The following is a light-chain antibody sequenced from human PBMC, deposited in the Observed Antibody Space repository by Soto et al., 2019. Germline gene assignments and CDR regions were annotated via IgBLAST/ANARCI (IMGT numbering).Light chain of an antibody. CDR2: EVS. CDR1: SSDVGGYNY. V-gene: IGLV2-14*01. Sequence: QSALTQPASVSGSPGQSITISCTGTSSDVGGYNYVSWYQQHPDKAPKLMIYEVSNRPSGVYNRFSGSKSGNTASLTISGLQAEDEADYSCSSYTSSGTLVFGRGTKLTVL. CDR3: SSYTSSGTLV. J-gene: IGLJ2*01.